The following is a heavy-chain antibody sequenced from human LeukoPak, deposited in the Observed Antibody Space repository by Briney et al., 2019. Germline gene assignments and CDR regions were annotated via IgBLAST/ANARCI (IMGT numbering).Heavy chain of an antibody. Sequence: GGSLRLSCAASGFAVKSSYMNWVRQAPGKGLEWVSSISSSSSYIYYADSVKGRFTISRDNSKNTVYLQMNSLRAEDTAVYYCAKVGDFWSGPLDYWGQGTLVTVSS. CDR2: ISSSSSYI. CDR3: AKVGDFWSGPLDY. V-gene: IGHV3-21*04. CDR1: GFAVKSSY. D-gene: IGHD3-3*01. J-gene: IGHJ4*02.